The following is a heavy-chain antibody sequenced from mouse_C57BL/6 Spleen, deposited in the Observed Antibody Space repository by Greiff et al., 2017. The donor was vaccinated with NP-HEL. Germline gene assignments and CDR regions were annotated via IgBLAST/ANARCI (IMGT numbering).Heavy chain of an antibody. CDR3: ARGGYGGYYYFDY. J-gene: IGHJ2*01. CDR1: GYTFTSYW. Sequence: VKLQQPGAELVMPGASVKLSCKASGYTFTSYWMHWVKQRPGQGLEWIGEIDPSDSYTNYNQKFKGKSTLTVDKSSSTAYMQLSSLTSEDSAVYYCARGGYGGYYYFDYWGQGTTLTVSS. CDR2: IDPSDSYT. D-gene: IGHD2-3*01. V-gene: IGHV1-69*01.